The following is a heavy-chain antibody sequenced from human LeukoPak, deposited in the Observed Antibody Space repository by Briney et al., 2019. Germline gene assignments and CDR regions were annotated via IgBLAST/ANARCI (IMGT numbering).Heavy chain of an antibody. CDR3: ARDPNGDYIGAFDM. Sequence: GGSLRLSCTASGFTFSAYAMMWVRQAPGKGPEWVSAIRGGGTSEFYADSVKGRFRTSRDNSKDTLFLQMNCLRAEDTAVYYCARDPNGDYIGAFDMWGPGTMVTVSS. D-gene: IGHD4-17*01. J-gene: IGHJ3*02. CDR2: IRGGGTSE. CDR1: GFTFSAYA. V-gene: IGHV3-23*01.